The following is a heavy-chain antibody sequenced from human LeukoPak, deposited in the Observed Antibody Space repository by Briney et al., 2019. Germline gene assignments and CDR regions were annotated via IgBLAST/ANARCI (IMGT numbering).Heavy chain of an antibody. CDR1: GFIFSNAW. Sequence: GGSLRLSCAASGFIFSNAWMSWVRQAPGKGLEWVGRIKSKTDGGTTDYAAPVKGRFTISRDDSKNTLYLQMNSLKTEDTAVYYCTTAGWELYYFDYWGQGTLVTVSS. CDR3: TTAGWELYYFDY. J-gene: IGHJ4*02. V-gene: IGHV3-15*01. D-gene: IGHD1-26*01. CDR2: IKSKTDGGTT.